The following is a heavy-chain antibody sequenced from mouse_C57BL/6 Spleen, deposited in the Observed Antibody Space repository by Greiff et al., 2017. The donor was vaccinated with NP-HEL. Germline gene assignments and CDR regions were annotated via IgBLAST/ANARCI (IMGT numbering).Heavy chain of an antibody. D-gene: IGHD1-1*01. CDR2: IDPSDSYT. Sequence: VQLQQPGAELVMPGASVKLSCKASGYTFTSYWMHWVKQRPGQGLEWIGEIDPSDSYTNYNQKFKGKSTLTVDKSSSTAYMQLSSLTSEDSAVYYCARSGLRSGFAYWGQGTLVTVSA. CDR1: GYTFTSYW. CDR3: ARSGLRSGFAY. J-gene: IGHJ3*01. V-gene: IGHV1-69*01.